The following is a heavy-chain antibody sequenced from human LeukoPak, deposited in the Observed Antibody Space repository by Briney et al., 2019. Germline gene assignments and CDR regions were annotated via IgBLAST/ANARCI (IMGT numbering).Heavy chain of an antibody. D-gene: IGHD3-9*01. CDR2: IIPIFGTA. V-gene: IGHV1-69*13. CDR3: ARDRTKILTGYLDY. J-gene: IGHJ4*02. CDR1: GGTFSSYA. Sequence: SVKVSCKASGGTFSSYAISWVRQAPGQGLEWMGGIIPIFGTANYAQKFQGRVTITADESTSTVYMELSSLRSEDTAVYYCARDRTKILTGYLDYWGQGTLVTVSS.